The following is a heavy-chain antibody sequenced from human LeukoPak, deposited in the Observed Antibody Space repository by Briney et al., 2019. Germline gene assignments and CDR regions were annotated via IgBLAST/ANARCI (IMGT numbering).Heavy chain of an antibody. V-gene: IGHV4-30-2*01. CDR1: GGSISSGGYS. CDR2: IYHSGST. Sequence: SETLSLTCAVSGGSISSGGYSWSWIRQPPGKGLEWIGYIYHSGSTYYNPSLKSRVTISVDRSKNQFSLKLSSVTAADTAVYYCARERRLWFDYWGQGTLVTVSS. D-gene: IGHD6-25*01. CDR3: ARERRLWFDY. J-gene: IGHJ5*01.